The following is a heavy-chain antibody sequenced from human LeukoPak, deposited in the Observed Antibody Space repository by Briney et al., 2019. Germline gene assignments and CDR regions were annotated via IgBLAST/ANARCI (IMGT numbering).Heavy chain of an antibody. CDR2: ISSGGSTI. CDR1: GFTFSSHE. CDR3: ARDVWFDP. Sequence: GGSLRLSCAASGFTFSSHEMNWVRQPPGKGLEWVSYISSGGSTIYYADSVKGRFTVSRDNAKNSLYLQMNSLRAEDTALYYCARDVWFDPWGQGTLVTVFS. J-gene: IGHJ5*02. V-gene: IGHV3-48*03.